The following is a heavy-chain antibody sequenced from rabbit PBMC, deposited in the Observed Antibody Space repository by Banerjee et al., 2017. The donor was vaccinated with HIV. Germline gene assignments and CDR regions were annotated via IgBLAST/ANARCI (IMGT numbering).Heavy chain of an antibody. J-gene: IGHJ4*01. V-gene: IGHV1S7*01. CDR3: ARGSSAWGAFNL. CDR1: GFDFSSYY. D-gene: IGHD4-1*01. CDR2: IEPVFGST. Sequence: QLEESGGDLVKPEGSLTLTCTASGFDFSSYYMSWVRQAPGKGLEWIGYIEPVFGSTGYASWVNGRFTISSHNAQNTLYLQLNSLTAADTATYFRARGSSAWGAFNLWGPGTLVTVS.